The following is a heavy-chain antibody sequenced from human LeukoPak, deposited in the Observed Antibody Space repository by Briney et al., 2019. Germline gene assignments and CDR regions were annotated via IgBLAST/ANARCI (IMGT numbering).Heavy chain of an antibody. CDR1: GFSVSSNY. V-gene: IGHV3-53*01. J-gene: IGHJ4*02. Sequence: PGGSLRLSCAVSGFSVSSNYMAWVRQAPGKGLECVSVIYSGDSAYYADSVKGRFSISRDISKHTLYLQMNSLRAEDTAVYYCARDRDYFDYWGQGTLVTVSS. CDR3: ARDRDYFDY. CDR2: IYSGDSA.